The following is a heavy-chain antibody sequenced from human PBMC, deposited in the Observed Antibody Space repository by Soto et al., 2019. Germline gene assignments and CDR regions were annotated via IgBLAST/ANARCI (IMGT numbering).Heavy chain of an antibody. D-gene: IGHD6-13*01. CDR1: GFTFSSYS. CDR3: ARQPERIAEMGWFDP. V-gene: IGHV3-48*01. CDR2: ISSSSSTI. J-gene: IGHJ5*02. Sequence: EVQLVESGGGLVQPGGSLRLSCAASGFTFSSYSMNWVRQAPGKGLEWVSYISSSSSTIYYADSVKGRFTISRDNAKNSRYLQMNSRRAEDTAGYYLARQPERIAEMGWFDPWAREPWSPSPQ.